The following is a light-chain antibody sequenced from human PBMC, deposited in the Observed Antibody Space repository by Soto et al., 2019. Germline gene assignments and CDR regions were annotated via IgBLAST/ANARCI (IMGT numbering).Light chain of an antibody. J-gene: IGKJ1*01. CDR1: QSISSY. CDR3: QQSYTTPWT. CDR2: AAS. V-gene: IGKV1-39*01. Sequence: DIQMTQSPSSLSASVGDRVTITCRASQSISSYLNWYQQKPGKAPNLLIHAASSLQSGVPSRFSGSGSGTDFTLTISSLQPEDFATYYCQQSYTTPWTFGQGTKVEIK.